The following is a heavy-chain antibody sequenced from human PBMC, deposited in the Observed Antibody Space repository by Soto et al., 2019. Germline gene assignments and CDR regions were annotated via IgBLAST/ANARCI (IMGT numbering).Heavy chain of an antibody. Sequence: QEQLVQSGGEVKKPGASVRVSCKASGYTFTKYGITWVRQAPGQGLEWMGWIGVYNGKTNYARKLQGRVIMTAYTSASTAYMELRSLISDDTAVYYCSRARYCTSPSCYNHYYYGMDIWGQGTTVSVSS. CDR3: SRARYCTSPSCYNHYYYGMDI. V-gene: IGHV1-18*04. D-gene: IGHD2-2*02. CDR1: GYTFTKYG. CDR2: IGVYNGKT. J-gene: IGHJ6*02.